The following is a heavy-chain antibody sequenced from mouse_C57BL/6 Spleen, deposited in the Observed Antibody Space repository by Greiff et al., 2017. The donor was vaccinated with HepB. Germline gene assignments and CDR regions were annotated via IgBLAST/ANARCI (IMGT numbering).Heavy chain of an antibody. Sequence: QVQLQQSGAELARPGASVKLSCKASGYTFTSYGISWVKQRTGQGLEWIGEIYPRSGNTYYNEKFKGKATLTADKSSSTAYMELRSLTSEDSAVYFCARSYYYGDYWGQGTLVTVSA. CDR1: GYTFTSYG. V-gene: IGHV1-81*01. J-gene: IGHJ3*01. D-gene: IGHD1-1*01. CDR3: ARSYYYGDY. CDR2: IYPRSGNT.